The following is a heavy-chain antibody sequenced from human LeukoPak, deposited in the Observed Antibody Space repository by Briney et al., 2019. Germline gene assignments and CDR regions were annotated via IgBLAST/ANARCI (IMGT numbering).Heavy chain of an antibody. CDR3: ARDSSGGDGYNLFDY. D-gene: IGHD5-24*01. V-gene: IGHV1-69*05. Sequence: GASVKVSCKASGGTFSSYAISWVRQAPGQGLEWMGGIIPIFGTANYAQKFQGRVTITTDKSTSTAYMELSSLRSEDTAVYYCARDSSGGDGYNLFDYWGQGTLVTVSS. J-gene: IGHJ4*02. CDR1: GGTFSSYA. CDR2: IIPIFGTA.